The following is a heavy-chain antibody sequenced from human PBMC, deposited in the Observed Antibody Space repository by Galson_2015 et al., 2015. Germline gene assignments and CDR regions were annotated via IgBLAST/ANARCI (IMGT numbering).Heavy chain of an antibody. V-gene: IGHV3-33*01. CDR1: GFTFSNYG. D-gene: IGHD1-26*01. Sequence: SLRLSCAASGFTFSNYGMHWVRQAPGKGLEWVAVIWYDGSNKYYADSVKGRFTISRDNSKNTLYLQMNSLRAEDTAVYYCARASSPFGTYSGWFDPWGQGTLVTGSS. J-gene: IGHJ5*02. CDR3: ARASSPFGTYSGWFDP. CDR2: IWYDGSNK.